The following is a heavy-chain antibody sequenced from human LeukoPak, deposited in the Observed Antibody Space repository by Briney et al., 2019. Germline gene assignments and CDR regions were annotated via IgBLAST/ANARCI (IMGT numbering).Heavy chain of an antibody. Sequence: ASVKVSCKASGYTFTYYYMHWVRQAPGQGLEWMGIINPSGGSTSYAQKFQGRVTMTRDTSTSTVYMDVSSLRSDDTAVHYCATIAASDAEYFQHWGQGTLVTVSS. J-gene: IGHJ1*01. CDR1: GYTFTYYY. CDR2: INPSGGST. D-gene: IGHD6-6*01. V-gene: IGHV1-46*01. CDR3: ATIAASDAEYFQH.